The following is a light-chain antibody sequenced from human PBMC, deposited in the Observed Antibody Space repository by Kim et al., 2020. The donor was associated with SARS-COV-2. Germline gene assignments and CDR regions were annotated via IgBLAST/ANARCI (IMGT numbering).Light chain of an antibody. J-gene: IGKJ4*01. V-gene: IGKV3-11*01. CDR3: QQRSNWPLT. Sequence: LSPGERATLSCGASQSVSSYLAWYQQNPGQAPRLLIYDAFNRATGIPARFSGSGSGTDFTLTISSLEPEDFAVYYCQQRSNWPLTFGGGTKVDIK. CDR2: DAF. CDR1: QSVSSY.